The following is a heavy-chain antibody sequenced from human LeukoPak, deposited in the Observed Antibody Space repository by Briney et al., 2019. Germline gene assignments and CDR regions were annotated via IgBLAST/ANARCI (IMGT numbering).Heavy chain of an antibody. CDR2: ISYDGSNK. CDR3: ARDPSDPRYYCSSTSCYVGN. D-gene: IGHD2-2*01. Sequence: PGGSLRLSCAASGFTFSSYGMHWVRQAPGKGLEWVAVISYDGSNKYYADSVKGRFTISRDNSKNTLYLQMNSLRAEDTAVYYCARDPSDPRYYCSSTSCYVGNWGQGTLVTVSS. V-gene: IGHV3-30*19. J-gene: IGHJ4*02. CDR1: GFTFSSYG.